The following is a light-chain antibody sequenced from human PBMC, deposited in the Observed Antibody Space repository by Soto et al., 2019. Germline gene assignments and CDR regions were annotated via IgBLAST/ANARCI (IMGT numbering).Light chain of an antibody. CDR3: HQYYTTPWT. CDR1: QSVLYSSNNKHX. Sequence: DIVMTQSPDSLAVSLGERATINCKSSQSVLYSSNNKHXLAWYQQKPGQPPTLLIYWASTRESGVPDRFSGSGSGTDXTXSISSLQAEDVAVYYCHQYYTTPWTFGQGTKVEIK. CDR2: WAS. V-gene: IGKV4-1*01. J-gene: IGKJ1*01.